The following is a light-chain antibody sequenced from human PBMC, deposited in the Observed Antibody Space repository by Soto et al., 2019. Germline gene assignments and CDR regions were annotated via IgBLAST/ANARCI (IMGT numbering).Light chain of an antibody. Sequence: DIQMTQSPSSLSASVGDRVTNTCQASQDISNYLNWYQQKPGKAPKLLIYDASNLETGVPSRFSGSGSGTDFTFTISSLQPEDIATYYCQQYDNLLLLTFGGGTKVEIK. J-gene: IGKJ4*01. CDR1: QDISNY. CDR2: DAS. CDR3: QQYDNLLLLT. V-gene: IGKV1-33*01.